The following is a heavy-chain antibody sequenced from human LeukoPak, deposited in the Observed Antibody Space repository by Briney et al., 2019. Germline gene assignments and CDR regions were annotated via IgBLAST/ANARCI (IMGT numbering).Heavy chain of an antibody. CDR1: GGSFSGYY. CDR2: INHSGST. D-gene: IGHD3-22*01. V-gene: IGHV4-34*01. Sequence: PSETLSLTCAVYGGSFSGYYWSWIRQPPGKELEWIGEINHSGSTNYNPSLKSRVTISVDTSKNQFSLKLSSVTAADTAVYYCARGRRMDYYDSSGYHIHYFDYWGQGTLVTVSS. J-gene: IGHJ4*02. CDR3: ARGRRMDYYDSSGYHIHYFDY.